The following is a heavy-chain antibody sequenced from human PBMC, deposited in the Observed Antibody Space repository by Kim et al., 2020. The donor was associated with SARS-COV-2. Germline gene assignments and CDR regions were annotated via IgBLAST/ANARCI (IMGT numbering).Heavy chain of an antibody. Sequence: GGSLRLSCAASGFTFSDYYMSWIRQAPGKGLEWVSYISSSSSYTNYADSVKGRFTISRDNAKNSLYLQMNSLRAEDTAVYYCARGLNGGARTSDAFDIWGQGTMVTVSS. J-gene: IGHJ3*02. D-gene: IGHD1-1*01. CDR3: ARGLNGGARTSDAFDI. CDR2: ISSSSSYT. V-gene: IGHV3-11*03. CDR1: GFTFSDYY.